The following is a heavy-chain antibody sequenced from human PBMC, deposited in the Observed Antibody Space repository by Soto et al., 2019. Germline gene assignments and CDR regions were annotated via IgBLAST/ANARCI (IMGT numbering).Heavy chain of an antibody. CDR1: GGTFNSFS. Sequence: QVQLVQSGAEVKMPGSSVKVPCKASGGTFNSFSIDWVRQAPGQGLEWMGGIIPMSGRPNYAQRFQGRVTFSADKSTNTVYSEVSSLTNEDTAGYYCTRSGRQSANWFDPWGQGTLVTVSS. CDR2: IIPMSGRP. CDR3: TRSGRQSANWFDP. V-gene: IGHV1-69*06. D-gene: IGHD6-25*01. J-gene: IGHJ5*02.